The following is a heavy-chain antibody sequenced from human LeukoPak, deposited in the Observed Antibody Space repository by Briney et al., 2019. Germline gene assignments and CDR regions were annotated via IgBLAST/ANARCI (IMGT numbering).Heavy chain of an antibody. CDR1: GGSISSHY. CDR2: IYYSGST. CDR3: ARDLEFGQPLFDY. J-gene: IGHJ4*02. D-gene: IGHD1-14*01. Sequence: SGTLSLTCTVSGGSISSHYWSWIRQPPGKGLEWIGYIYYSGSTNYNPSLKSRFTISVDTSKNQFSLKLSSVTAADTAVYYCARDLEFGQPLFDYWGQGTLVTVSS. V-gene: IGHV4-59*11.